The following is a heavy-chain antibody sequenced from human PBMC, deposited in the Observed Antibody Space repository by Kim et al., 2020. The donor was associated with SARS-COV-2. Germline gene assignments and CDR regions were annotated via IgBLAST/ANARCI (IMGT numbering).Heavy chain of an antibody. J-gene: IGHJ4*02. V-gene: IGHV3-23*01. D-gene: IGHD3-22*01. Sequence: VKGRFTISRDNSKNTLYLQMNSLRAEDTAVYYCAKAVIYYDSSGYYPDYWGQGTLVTVSS. CDR3: AKAVIYYDSSGYYPDY.